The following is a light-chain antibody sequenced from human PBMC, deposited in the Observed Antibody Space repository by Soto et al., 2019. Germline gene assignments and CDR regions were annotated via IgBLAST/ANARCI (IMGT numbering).Light chain of an antibody. J-gene: IGKJ2*01. V-gene: IGKV3-11*01. CDR3: QQRGKWPRT. CDR1: QSVSSY. CDR2: DAS. Sequence: EIVLTQSPATLSLSPGERATLSCRASQSVSSYLAWYQQKPGQAPRLLIYDASNRATDIAARFSGSGSGTVFTLTISSLESEDFAVYYCQQRGKWPRTFGQGTKLEIK.